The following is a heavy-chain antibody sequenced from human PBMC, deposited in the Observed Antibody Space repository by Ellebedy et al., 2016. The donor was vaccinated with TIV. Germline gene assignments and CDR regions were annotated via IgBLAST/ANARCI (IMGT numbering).Heavy chain of an antibody. CDR1: GFTFSSYA. CDR3: AKSDDFWSGYQRRYFDL. D-gene: IGHD3-3*01. CDR2: IWYDGSNK. Sequence: GGSLRLSXAASGFTFSSYAMSWVRQAPGKGLEWVAVIWYDGSNKYYADSVKGRFTISRDNSKNTLYLQMNSLRAEDTAVYYCAKSDDFWSGYQRRYFDLWGRGTLVTVSS. V-gene: IGHV3-33*06. J-gene: IGHJ2*01.